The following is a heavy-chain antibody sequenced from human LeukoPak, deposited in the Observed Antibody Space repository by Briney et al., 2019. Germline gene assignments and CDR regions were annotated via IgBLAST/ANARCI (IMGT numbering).Heavy chain of an antibody. CDR3: ATTGVVVPAARIVDY. CDR1: GFTFSSYS. D-gene: IGHD2-2*01. J-gene: IGHJ4*02. V-gene: IGHV3-21*01. CDR2: ISSSSSYI. Sequence: GGSLRLSCAASGFTFSSYSMNWVRQAPGKGLEWVSSISSSSSYIYYADSVKGRFTISRDNAKNSLYLQMNSLRAEDTAVYYCATTGVVVPAARIVDYWGQGTLVTVSS.